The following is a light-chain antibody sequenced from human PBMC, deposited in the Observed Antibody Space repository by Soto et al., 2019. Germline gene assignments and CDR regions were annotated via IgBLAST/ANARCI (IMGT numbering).Light chain of an antibody. CDR2: QAS. J-gene: IGKJ2*01. CDR1: QSVSGW. V-gene: IGKV1-5*03. Sequence: ILLTQSPSSLSASVGDRVTITCRASQSVSGWLAWYQQKPGKVPKLLIYQASTLEDGVPSRFSGSGSGTEFTLTISSLQPDDSATYYCQHYNDYSYTFGPGTNLEIK. CDR3: QHYNDYSYT.